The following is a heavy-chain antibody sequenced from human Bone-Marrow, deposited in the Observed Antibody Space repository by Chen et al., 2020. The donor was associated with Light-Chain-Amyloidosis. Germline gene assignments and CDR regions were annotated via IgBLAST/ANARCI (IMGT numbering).Heavy chain of an antibody. D-gene: IGHD5-12*01. CDR3: ARRRDGYNFDY. V-gene: IGHV5-51*01. Sequence: EVQLEQYGPEVEKPGEYLKISCKGSGTTFPNYWIGWVRQMPGKGLEWMGVIYPDDSDSRYSPSFEGQFTISADKSITTAYLQWRSLKASDTSMYYCARRRDGYNFDYWGQGTLVTVSS. CDR2: IYPDDSDS. CDR1: GTTFPNYW. J-gene: IGHJ4*02.